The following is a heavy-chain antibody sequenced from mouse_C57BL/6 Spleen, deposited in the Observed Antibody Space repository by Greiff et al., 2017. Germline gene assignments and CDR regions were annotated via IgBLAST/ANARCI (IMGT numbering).Heavy chain of an antibody. CDR3: ASDLITTAMDY. J-gene: IGHJ4*01. CDR2: IYPRSGNT. V-gene: IGHV1-81*01. Sequence: VKVVESGAELARPGASVKLSCKASGYTFTSYGISWVKQRTGQGLEWIGEIYPRSGNTYYNEKFKGKATLTADKSSSTAYMELRSLTSEDSAVYFCASDLITTAMDYWGQGTSVTVSS. D-gene: IGHD1-1*01. CDR1: GYTFTSYG.